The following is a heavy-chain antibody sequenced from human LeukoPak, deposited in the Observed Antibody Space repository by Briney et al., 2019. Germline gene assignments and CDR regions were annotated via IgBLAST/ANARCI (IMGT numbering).Heavy chain of an antibody. V-gene: IGHV3-23*01. CDR1: GFTFSLYG. Sequence: GRSLRLSCAASGFTFSLYGMSWVRQAPGKGLEWVSGISIGGGRTYYADSVKGRFTISIDISTNTLFLQMNSLRAEDTAVYYCAKEIGGAGGYWGQGTLVTVSS. D-gene: IGHD1-26*01. J-gene: IGHJ4*02. CDR3: AKEIGGAGGY. CDR2: ISIGGGRT.